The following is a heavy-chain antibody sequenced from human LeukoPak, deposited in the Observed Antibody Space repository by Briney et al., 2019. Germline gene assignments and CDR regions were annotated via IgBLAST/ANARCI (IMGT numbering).Heavy chain of an antibody. CDR3: ATFLRGYSYTFFDY. CDR1: GFSFSSYA. D-gene: IGHD5-18*01. J-gene: IGHJ4*02. V-gene: IGHV3-23*01. Sequence: PGGSLRLSCAASGFSFSSYAMSWVRQAPGKGLEWVSAISGSGGSTYYADSVKGRFTIPRDNSKNTLYLQMNSLRAEDTAVYYCATFLRGYSYTFFDYWGQGTLVTVSS. CDR2: ISGSGGST.